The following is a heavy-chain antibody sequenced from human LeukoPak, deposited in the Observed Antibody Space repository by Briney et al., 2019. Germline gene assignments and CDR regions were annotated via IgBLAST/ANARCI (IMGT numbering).Heavy chain of an antibody. CDR2: IGTAGDT. V-gene: IGHV3-13*01. CDR1: GFTFSSYD. CDR3: ARGELHGYMDV. J-gene: IGHJ6*03. Sequence: PGGSLRLSCAASGFTFSSYDMHCVRQATGKCLEWVSAIGTAGDTYYPGSVKGRFTISRENAKNSLYLQMNSLRAGDTAVYYCARGELHGYMDVWGKGTTVTVSS. D-gene: IGHD1-7*01.